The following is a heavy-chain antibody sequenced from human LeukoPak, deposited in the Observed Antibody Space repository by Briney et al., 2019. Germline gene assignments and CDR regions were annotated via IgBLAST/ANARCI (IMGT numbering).Heavy chain of an antibody. V-gene: IGHV4-39*01. D-gene: IGHD3-3*01. CDR1: GSSISSSSYY. CDR2: IYYSGST. Sequence: SETLSLTCTVSGSSISSSSYYWGWIRQPPGKGLEWIGSIYYSGSTYYNPSLKSRVTISVDTSKNQFSLKLSSVTAADTAVYYCARHATTLRFLGSMDVWGKGTTVTVSS. CDR3: ARHATTLRFLGSMDV. J-gene: IGHJ6*04.